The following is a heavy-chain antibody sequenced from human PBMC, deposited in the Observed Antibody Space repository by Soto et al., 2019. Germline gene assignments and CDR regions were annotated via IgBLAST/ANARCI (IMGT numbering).Heavy chain of an antibody. CDR1: GDSVSSKSVA. D-gene: IGHD2-15*01. CDR2: TYYRSKWSN. CDR3: AKTTPHAFDI. Sequence: SQTLSLTCAISGDSVSSKSVAWNWIRQSPSRDLEWLGRTYYRSKWSNDYAVSVKSRISINPDTSKNQFSLQLYSVTPEDTAVYYCAKTTPHAFDIWGEGTMVTV. J-gene: IGHJ3*02. V-gene: IGHV6-1*01.